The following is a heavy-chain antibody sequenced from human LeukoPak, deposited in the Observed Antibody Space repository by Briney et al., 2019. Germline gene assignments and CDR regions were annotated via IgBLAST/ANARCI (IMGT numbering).Heavy chain of an antibody. Sequence: SETLSLTCTVSGYSISSGYYWGWIRQPPGKGLEWIGSIYHSGSTYYNPSLKSRVTISVDTSKNQFSLKLSSVTAADTAVYYCARDGGVLRYFDWLLFQYYGMDVWGQGTTVTVSS. J-gene: IGHJ6*02. V-gene: IGHV4-38-2*02. CDR2: IYHSGST. CDR3: ARDGGVLRYFDWLLFQYYGMDV. CDR1: GYSISSGYY. D-gene: IGHD3-9*01.